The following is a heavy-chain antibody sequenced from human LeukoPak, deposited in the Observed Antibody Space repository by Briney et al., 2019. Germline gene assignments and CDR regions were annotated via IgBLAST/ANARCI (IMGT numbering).Heavy chain of an antibody. V-gene: IGHV3-48*03. D-gene: IGHD3-3*01. Sequence: GGSLRLSCAASGFTFSSYEMNWVRQAPGKGLEWVSYISSSGSTIYYADSVKGRFTISRDNAKNSLYLQMNSLRAEDTAVYYCARSSRDFWSGYYTGNYFDYWGQGTLVTVPS. J-gene: IGHJ4*02. CDR2: ISSSGSTI. CDR1: GFTFSSYE. CDR3: ARSSRDFWSGYYTGNYFDY.